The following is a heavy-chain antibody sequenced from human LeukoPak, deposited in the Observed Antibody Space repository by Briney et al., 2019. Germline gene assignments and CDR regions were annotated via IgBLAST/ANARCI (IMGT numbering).Heavy chain of an antibody. CDR2: IYYSGST. J-gene: IGHJ3*02. CDR3: ARRRRSSGRPDAFDI. D-gene: IGHD6-19*01. Sequence: SETLSLTCTVSGGSISSYYWSWIRQPPGKGLEWIGYIYYSGSTNYNPSLKSRVTISVDTSKNQFSLKLSSVTAADTAVYYCARRRRSSGRPDAFDIWGQGTMVTVSS. CDR1: GGSISSYY. V-gene: IGHV4-59*12.